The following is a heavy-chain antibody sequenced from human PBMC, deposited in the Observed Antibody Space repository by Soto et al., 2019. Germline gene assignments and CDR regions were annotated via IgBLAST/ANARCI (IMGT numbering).Heavy chain of an antibody. D-gene: IGHD3-10*01. V-gene: IGHV4-31*03. CDR3: ARDHQPGVRGNWFDP. CDR1: GGSISSGGYY. CDR2: IYYSGST. Sequence: PSETLSLTCTVSGGSISSGGYYWSWIRQHPGKGLEWIGYIYYSGSTYYNPSLKSRVTISVDTSKNQFSLKLSSVTAADTAVYYCARDHQPGVRGNWFDPWGQGTRVTVS. J-gene: IGHJ5*02.